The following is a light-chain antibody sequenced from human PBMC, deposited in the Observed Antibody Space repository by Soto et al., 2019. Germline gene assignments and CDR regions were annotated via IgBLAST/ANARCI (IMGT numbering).Light chain of an antibody. V-gene: IGKV3-15*01. CDR3: QQYHDWPPYT. J-gene: IGKJ2*01. CDR2: RAS. Sequence: ETLMTQSPATLFVSPGERATLSCRASQSVSSNLAWYQPRPGQAPRLLIYRASIRATGIPARFSGSGSGTEFTLTISSLQSEDSAVYYCQQYHDWPPYTFGQGTKLEI. CDR1: QSVSSN.